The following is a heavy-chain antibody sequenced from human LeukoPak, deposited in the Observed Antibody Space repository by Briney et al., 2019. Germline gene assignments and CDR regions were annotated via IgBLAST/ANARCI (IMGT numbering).Heavy chain of an antibody. J-gene: IGHJ5*02. Sequence: SETLSLTCAVYGGSFSGYDWSWIRQPPGKGLEWIGEIDHSGSTNYNPSLKSRVTISVDTSKNQFSLKLSSVTAADTAVYYCARGRSASWFDPWGQGTLVTVSS. CDR2: IDHSGST. CDR1: GGSFSGYD. CDR3: ARGRSASWFDP. V-gene: IGHV4-34*01.